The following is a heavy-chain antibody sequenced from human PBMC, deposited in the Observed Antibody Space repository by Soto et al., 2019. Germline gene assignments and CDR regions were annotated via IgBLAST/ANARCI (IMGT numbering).Heavy chain of an antibody. V-gene: IGHV1-69*02. CDR3: ARVADSGYVMDY. J-gene: IGHJ4*02. CDR2: IIPILGIA. Sequence: ASVKVSCKASGGTFSSYTISWVRQAPGQGLEWMGRIIPILGIANYAQKFQGRVTITADKSTSTAYMELSSLRSEDTAVYYCARVADSGYVMDYWGQGTLVTVSS. CDR1: GGTFSSYT. D-gene: IGHD5-12*01.